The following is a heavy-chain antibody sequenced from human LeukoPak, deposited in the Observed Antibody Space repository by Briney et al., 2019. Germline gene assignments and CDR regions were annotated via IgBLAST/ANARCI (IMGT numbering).Heavy chain of an antibody. J-gene: IGHJ4*02. V-gene: IGHV4-39*01. CDR2: IYYSGST. D-gene: IGHD3-16*02. Sequence: SETLSLTCTVSGCSISNSSYYWGCIRQPPGQGLEWIGSIYYSGSTYYNPSLKSRITISVDTSKNQFSLKLSSVGAADAAVYYCARQAEGYDYVWGSYRYTLVVLPDYWGQGTLVTVSS. CDR1: GCSISNSSYY. CDR3: ARQAEGYDYVWGSYRYTLVVLPDY.